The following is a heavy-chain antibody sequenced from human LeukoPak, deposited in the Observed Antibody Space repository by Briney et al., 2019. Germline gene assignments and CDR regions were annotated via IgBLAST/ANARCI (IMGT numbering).Heavy chain of an antibody. Sequence: PETLSLTCTVSGGSISSYYWSWIRQPAGKGLEWIGRIYTSGSTNYNPSVKSRVTMSVDTSKNQFSLKLSSVTAADTAVYYCARDPGYCSSTSCYTAKGWFDPWGQGTLVTVPS. D-gene: IGHD2-2*02. V-gene: IGHV4-4*07. J-gene: IGHJ5*02. CDR2: IYTSGST. CDR3: ARDPGYCSSTSCYTAKGWFDP. CDR1: GGSISSYY.